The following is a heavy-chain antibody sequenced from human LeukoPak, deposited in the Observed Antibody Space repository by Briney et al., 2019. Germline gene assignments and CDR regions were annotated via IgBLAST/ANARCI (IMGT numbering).Heavy chain of an antibody. Sequence: SETLSLTCTVSGASISSYYWSWIRQPPGKGLEWIGYMYYSGSTNYNPSLKSRVTISVDTSKNQFSLKLSSVTAADTAVYYCARGLIMAVAGRGEFHYWGQGTLVTVSS. CDR3: ARGLIMAVAGRGEFHY. J-gene: IGHJ4*02. CDR2: MYYSGST. CDR1: GASISSYY. V-gene: IGHV4-59*01. D-gene: IGHD6-13*01.